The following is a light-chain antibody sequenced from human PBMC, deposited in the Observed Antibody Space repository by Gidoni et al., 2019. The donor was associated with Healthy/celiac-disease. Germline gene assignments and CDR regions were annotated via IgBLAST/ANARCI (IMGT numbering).Light chain of an antibody. CDR3: QQYDNLPYT. CDR2: DAS. V-gene: IGKV1-33*01. Sequence: IQMTQSPSSLSASVGDRVTITGQASQDISNYLNWYQQKPGKAPKLRIYDASNLETGVPSRFSGSGSGTDVTFTISSLQPEDIATYYCQQYDNLPYTCGQGTKLEIK. CDR1: QDISNY. J-gene: IGKJ2*01.